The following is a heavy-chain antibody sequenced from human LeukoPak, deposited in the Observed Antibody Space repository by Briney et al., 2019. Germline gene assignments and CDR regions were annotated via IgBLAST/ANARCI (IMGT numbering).Heavy chain of an antibody. CDR3: ATLRRTSVMVRGSDY. J-gene: IGHJ4*02. CDR1: GFTFSSYA. Sequence: GGSLRLSCAASGFTFSSYAMSWVRQAPGKGLEWVSAISGSGGSTYYADSVKGRFTISRDNSKNTLYLQMNSLRAEDTAVYYCATLRRTSVMVRGSDYWGRGSLVTVSS. D-gene: IGHD3-10*01. V-gene: IGHV3-23*01. CDR2: ISGSGGST.